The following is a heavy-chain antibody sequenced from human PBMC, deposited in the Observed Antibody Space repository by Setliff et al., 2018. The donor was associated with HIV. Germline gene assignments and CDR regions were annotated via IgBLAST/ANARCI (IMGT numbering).Heavy chain of an antibody. J-gene: IGHJ4*02. CDR3: ARDLLANL. Sequence: GGSLRLSCAASGFTFSSYWMHWVRQAPGKGLVWVSRLNNDGGSTDYADSVKGRFTISRDNAKNTLYLQMNSLRAEDTAVYFCARDLLANLWGQGTLVTVSS. V-gene: IGHV3-74*01. CDR1: GFTFSSYW. CDR2: LNNDGGST.